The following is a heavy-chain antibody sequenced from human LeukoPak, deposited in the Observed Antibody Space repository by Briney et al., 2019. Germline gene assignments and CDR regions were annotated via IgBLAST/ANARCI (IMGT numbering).Heavy chain of an antibody. CDR2: IYTSGST. Sequence: SQTLSLTCTVSGGSISSGSYYWSWIRQPAGKGLEWIGRIYTSGSTNYNPSLKSRVTISVDTSKNQLSLKLSSVTAADTAVYYCARGNYGDYATWGQGTLVTVSS. CDR3: ARGNYGDYAT. J-gene: IGHJ5*02. CDR1: GGSISSGSYY. V-gene: IGHV4-61*02. D-gene: IGHD4-17*01.